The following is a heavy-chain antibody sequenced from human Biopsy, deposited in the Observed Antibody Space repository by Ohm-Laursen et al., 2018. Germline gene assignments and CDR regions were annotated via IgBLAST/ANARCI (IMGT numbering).Heavy chain of an antibody. D-gene: IGHD4/OR15-4a*01. V-gene: IGHV4-34*01. J-gene: IGHJ4*02. CDR2: INHRGNT. CDR3: AVLYGAFDY. CDR1: GGSFSGYF. Sequence: SETLSLTCAVSGGSFSGYFCSWIRQPPGKGLEWIGEINHRGNTKYSPSLRSRVSISVDTSKNQFSLNVNSVTAADTAVYYCAVLYGAFDYWGQGQLVSVSA.